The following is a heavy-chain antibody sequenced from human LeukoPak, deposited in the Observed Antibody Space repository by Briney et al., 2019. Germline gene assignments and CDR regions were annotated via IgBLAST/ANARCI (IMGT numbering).Heavy chain of an antibody. Sequence: PSQTLSLTCTVSGGSISSGGYYWSWIRQPAGKGLEWIGRMYTSVSTNYNPALKSRVTISVDTSKNQFSLKLSSVTAADTAVYYCARQPVYYYYGMDVWGQGTTVTVSS. CDR2: MYTSVST. D-gene: IGHD1-14*01. CDR3: ARQPVYYYYGMDV. V-gene: IGHV4-61*02. CDR1: GGSISSGGYY. J-gene: IGHJ6*02.